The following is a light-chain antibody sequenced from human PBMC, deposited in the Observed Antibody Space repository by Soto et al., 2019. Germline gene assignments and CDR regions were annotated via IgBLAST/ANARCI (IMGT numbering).Light chain of an antibody. V-gene: IGKV1-12*01. J-gene: IGKJ2*01. CDR3: LQDYTYPFT. CDR2: GAS. CDR1: QGISGW. Sequence: DIQMTQSPSSVSASVGDRVTITCRASQGISGWLARCRQKPGKPPKVLIYGASTLQSGVPSRFGGSRSGTDFTLTITSLQPEDFAAYYCLQDYTYPFTFGQGTKLDIK.